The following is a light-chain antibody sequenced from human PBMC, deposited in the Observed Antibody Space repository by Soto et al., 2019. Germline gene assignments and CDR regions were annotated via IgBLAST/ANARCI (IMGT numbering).Light chain of an antibody. CDR2: DAS. CDR1: QDIGNS. CDR3: QQYGNLPLT. Sequence: DIQMTQSPSSLSASVGDSVTITCQASQDIGNSLNWYQQSPGKAPELLIYDASYLETGDPSRFSGSGSGTDFTFTISSLQAEDIGTYYCQQYGNLPLTFGQGTRLEIK. J-gene: IGKJ5*01. V-gene: IGKV1-33*01.